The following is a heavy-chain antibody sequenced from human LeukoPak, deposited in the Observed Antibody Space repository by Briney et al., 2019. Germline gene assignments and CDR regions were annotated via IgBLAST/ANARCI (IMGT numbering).Heavy chain of an antibody. J-gene: IGHJ3*02. Sequence: SETLSLTCTVSGGSISSYYWSWIRQPPGKGLEWIGYIYYSGSTNYNPSLKSRDTISVDTSKNQFSLKLSSVTAADTAVYYCAREGGVPAAIGAAFDIWGQGTMVTVSS. CDR2: IYYSGST. V-gene: IGHV4-59*01. D-gene: IGHD2-2*01. CDR1: GGSISSYY. CDR3: AREGGVPAAIGAAFDI.